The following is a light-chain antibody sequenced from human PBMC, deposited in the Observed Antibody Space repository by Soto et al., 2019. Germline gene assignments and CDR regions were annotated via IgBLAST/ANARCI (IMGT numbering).Light chain of an antibody. CDR1: QSVGHMF. J-gene: IGKJ5*01. CDR3: QQYGSSPMT. Sequence: EIVLTQSPDTLSLSPGDRAALSFSASQSVGHMFLAWFQQKPGQAPRLLIFDAYRRATGIPDRFSGSGSGTNFALTISRLEPEDFAVYYCQQYGSSPMTFGQGTRLEIK. V-gene: IGKV3-20*01. CDR2: DAY.